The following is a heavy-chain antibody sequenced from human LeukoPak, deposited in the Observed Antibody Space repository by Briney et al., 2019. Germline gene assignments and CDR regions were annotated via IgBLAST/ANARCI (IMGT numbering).Heavy chain of an antibody. CDR1: GGSISSSSYY. Sequence: PSETLSLTCTVSGGSISSSSYYWGWIRQPPGKGLEWIGSIYYSGSTYYNPSLKSRVTISVDTSKNQFSLKLSSVTAADTAVYYCASTSNYYDSSGYYGLDYWGQGTLVTVSS. CDR2: IYYSGST. CDR3: ASTSNYYDSSGYYGLDY. J-gene: IGHJ4*02. V-gene: IGHV4-39*01. D-gene: IGHD3-22*01.